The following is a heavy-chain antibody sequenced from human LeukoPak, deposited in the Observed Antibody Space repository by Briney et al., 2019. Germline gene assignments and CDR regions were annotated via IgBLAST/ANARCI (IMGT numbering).Heavy chain of an antibody. CDR1: GYTFTGYY. Sequence: ASVKVSCKASGYTFTGYYMHWVRQAPGQGLEWMGWINPNMGGTNYAQKFQGSVTMTRDTSISTAYMELSRLRSEDTAVYCCARAGHYYYDSSGYYYWGQGTLVTVSS. J-gene: IGHJ4*02. D-gene: IGHD3-22*01. CDR3: ARAGHYYYDSSGYYY. V-gene: IGHV1-2*02. CDR2: INPNMGGT.